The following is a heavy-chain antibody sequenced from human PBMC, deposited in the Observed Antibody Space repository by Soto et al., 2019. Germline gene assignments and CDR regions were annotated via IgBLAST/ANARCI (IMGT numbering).Heavy chain of an antibody. V-gene: IGHV3-53*01. D-gene: IGHD1-7*01. J-gene: IGHJ6*02. CDR3: APSWRELELRPYYYYGMDV. CDR1: GFTVSSNY. CDR2: MYSDGST. Sequence: PGGSLRLSCAASGFTVSSNYMSWVRQAPGKGLEWVSVMYSDGSTYYADSVKVRFTISRDNSKNTPYPQTLSRRAEDTAVYYCAPSWRELELRPYYYYGMDVWGQGTTVTVSS.